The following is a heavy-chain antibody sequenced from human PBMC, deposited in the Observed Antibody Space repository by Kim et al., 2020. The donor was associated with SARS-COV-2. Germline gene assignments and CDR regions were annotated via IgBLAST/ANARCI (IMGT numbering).Heavy chain of an antibody. D-gene: IGHD3-10*01. Sequence: SETLSLTCTVSGGSISSGGYYWSWIRQHPGKGLEWIGYIYDSGSTYYNPSLKSRVTISVDTSKNQFSLKLSSVTAAGTAVYYCARDGYILGAMVRGVYVYWGQGTLVTVSS. CDR2: IYDSGST. V-gene: IGHV4-31*03. J-gene: IGHJ4*02. CDR3: ARDGYILGAMVRGVYVY. CDR1: GGSISSGGYY.